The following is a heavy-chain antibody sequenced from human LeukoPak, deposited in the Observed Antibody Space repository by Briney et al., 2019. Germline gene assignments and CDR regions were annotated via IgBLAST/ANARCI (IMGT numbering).Heavy chain of an antibody. J-gene: IGHJ4*02. D-gene: IGHD5-12*01. CDR3: AKSRDQVATSFDY. V-gene: IGHV3-30*02. Sequence: GGSLRLSCAASGFTFSSYGMHWVRQAPGRGLEWVAFIRYDGSNKYYADSVKGRFTISRDNSKNTLYLQMNSLRAEDTAVYYCAKSRDQVATSFDYWGQGTLVTVSS. CDR1: GFTFSSYG. CDR2: IRYDGSNK.